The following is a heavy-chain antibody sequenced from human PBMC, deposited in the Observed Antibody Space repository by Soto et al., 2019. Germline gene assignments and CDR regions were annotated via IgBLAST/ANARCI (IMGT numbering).Heavy chain of an antibody. J-gene: IGHJ6*02. CDR3: ARVRGIQLWLRSGMDV. V-gene: IGHV3-30-3*01. Sequence: QVQLVESGGGVVQPGRSLRLSCAASGFTFSSYAMHWVRQAPGKGLEWVAVISYDGSNKYYADSVKGRFTISRDNSKNXLYLQMISLRAEDTAVDYCARVRGIQLWLRSGMDVWGQGTTVTVSS. D-gene: IGHD5-18*01. CDR1: GFTFSSYA. CDR2: ISYDGSNK.